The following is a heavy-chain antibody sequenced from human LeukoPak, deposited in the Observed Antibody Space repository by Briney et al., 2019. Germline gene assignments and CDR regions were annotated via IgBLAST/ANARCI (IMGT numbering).Heavy chain of an antibody. Sequence: SVNVTCKASGGTFSSYAISWVRHAPGQGLEWMGRIIPILGIANYAQKFQGRVTITADKSTSTAYMELSSLRSEDTAVYYCARDHRIAVAGYFDYWGQGTLVTVSS. D-gene: IGHD6-19*01. CDR1: GGTFSSYA. CDR2: IIPILGIA. J-gene: IGHJ4*02. V-gene: IGHV1-69*04. CDR3: ARDHRIAVAGYFDY.